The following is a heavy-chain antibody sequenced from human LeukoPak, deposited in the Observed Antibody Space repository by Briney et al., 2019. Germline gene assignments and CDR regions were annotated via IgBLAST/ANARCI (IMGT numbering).Heavy chain of an antibody. D-gene: IGHD2-15*01. Sequence: KTGGALRLSCAASGFTLDNYAMSWVRQAPGKGLEWVSPSRWSGGITSYADSVKGRFPNSRDNPNNTLDVQMNSLRAGGVAVYECARDLGLGYWDPWGQGTLVTVSS. J-gene: IGHJ5*02. CDR2: SRWSGGIT. CDR1: GFTLDNYA. V-gene: IGHV3-23*01. CDR3: ARDLGLGYWDP.